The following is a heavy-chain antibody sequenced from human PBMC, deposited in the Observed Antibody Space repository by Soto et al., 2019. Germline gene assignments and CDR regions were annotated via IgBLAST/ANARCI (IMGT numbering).Heavy chain of an antibody. J-gene: IGHJ6*02. CDR1: GGSISNHN. D-gene: IGHD3-10*01. V-gene: IGHV4-59*08. CDR2: IRDSGST. CDR3: VRQGFGAPHGLLDV. Sequence: QVQLQESGPGLVKPSETLSLICSDSGGSISNHNWGWIRLPPGKGLEWIGYIRDSGSTSYNPSFSSRVTMSLDTSKKELSLKLTSVTAADTAVYYCVRQGFGAPHGLLDVWGQGTTVTVSS.